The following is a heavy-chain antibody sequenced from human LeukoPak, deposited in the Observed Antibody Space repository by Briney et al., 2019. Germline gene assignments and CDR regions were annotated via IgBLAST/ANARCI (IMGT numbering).Heavy chain of an antibody. J-gene: IGHJ6*03. CDR3: ARGLQYYHYYMDV. CDR2: IYYSGST. V-gene: IGHV4-59*01. Sequence: SETLSLTCTVSGGSISSYYWSWIRQPPGKGLEWIGYIYYSGSTNYNPSLKSRVTISVDTSKNQFSLRLSSVTAADTAVYYCARGLQYYHYYMDVWGKGTTVTVSS. CDR1: GGSISSYY.